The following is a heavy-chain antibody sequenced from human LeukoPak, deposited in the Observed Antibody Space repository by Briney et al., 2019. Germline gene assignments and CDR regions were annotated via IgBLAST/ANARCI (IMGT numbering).Heavy chain of an antibody. J-gene: IGHJ4*02. Sequence: GGSLRLSCVTSGFMFSTYAMSWVRQAPGKGLEWVSIISGGGERTYCADSVKGRFTVSRDNSKNTLYLQMKSLRAEDTAVYYCVSQSYSGSDNYYFHYWGQGTLVAVSS. V-gene: IGHV3-23*01. CDR2: ISGGGERT. CDR3: VSQSYSGSDNYYFHY. CDR1: GFMFSTYA. D-gene: IGHD1-26*01.